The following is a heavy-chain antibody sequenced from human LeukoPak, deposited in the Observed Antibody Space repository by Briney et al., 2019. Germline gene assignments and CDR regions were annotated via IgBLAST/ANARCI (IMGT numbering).Heavy chain of an antibody. D-gene: IGHD3-9*01. CDR2: INPSGGST. Sequence: ASVTVSCKASGYTFTSYYMHWVRQAPGQGLEWMGIINPSGGSTSYAQKFQGRVTMTRDTSTSTAYMELSRLRSDDTAVYYCARARYYDILTGYPYYFDYWGQGTLVTVSS. CDR3: ARARYYDILTGYPYYFDY. CDR1: GYTFTSYY. V-gene: IGHV1-46*01. J-gene: IGHJ4*02.